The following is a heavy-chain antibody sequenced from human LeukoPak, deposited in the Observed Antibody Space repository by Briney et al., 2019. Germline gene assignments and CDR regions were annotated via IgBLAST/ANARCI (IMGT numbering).Heavy chain of an antibody. CDR1: GGSISSYY. Sequence: PSETLSLTCTVSGGSISSYYWSWIRQPPGKGLEWIGEINHSGSTNYNPSLKSRVTISVDTSKNQFSLKLSSVTAADTAVYYCARARNYITIFGVVIADYYFDYWGQGTLVTVSS. D-gene: IGHD3-3*01. J-gene: IGHJ4*02. V-gene: IGHV4-34*01. CDR2: INHSGST. CDR3: ARARNYITIFGVVIADYYFDY.